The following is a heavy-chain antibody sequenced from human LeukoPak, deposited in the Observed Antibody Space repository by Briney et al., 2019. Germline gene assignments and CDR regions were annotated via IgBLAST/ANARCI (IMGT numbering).Heavy chain of an antibody. CDR2: IYYSGST. Sequence: PSETLSLTCAVYGGSFSGYYWSWIRQPPGKGLEWIGSIYYSGSTYYNPSLKSRVTISVDTSKNQFSLKLSSVTAADTAVYYCARLFMRFDPWGQGTLVTVSS. J-gene: IGHJ5*02. CDR1: GGSFSGYY. V-gene: IGHV4-34*01. D-gene: IGHD2-21*01. CDR3: ARLFMRFDP.